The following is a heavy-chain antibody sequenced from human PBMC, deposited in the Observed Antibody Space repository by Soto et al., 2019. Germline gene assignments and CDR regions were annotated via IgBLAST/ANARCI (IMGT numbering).Heavy chain of an antibody. CDR3: ARGFGYSSSWYFDY. V-gene: IGHV4-4*02. D-gene: IGHD6-13*01. CDR2: IYHSGST. CDR1: GGSISSSNW. Sequence: SETLSLTCAVSGGSISSSNWWIWVRQPPGKGLEWIGEIYHSGSTNYNPSLKSRVTISVDKSKNQFSLKLSSVTAADTAVYYCARGFGYSSSWYFDYWGQGTLVTVSS. J-gene: IGHJ4*02.